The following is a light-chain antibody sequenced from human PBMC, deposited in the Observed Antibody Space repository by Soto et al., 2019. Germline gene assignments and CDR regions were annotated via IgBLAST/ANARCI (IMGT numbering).Light chain of an antibody. CDR1: QNVNSN. V-gene: IGKV3-15*01. CDR2: NVS. J-gene: IGKJ2*01. CDR3: QQYNTWIT. Sequence: EIAMTQSPATLSVSPGQRATLSCRASQNVNSNLAWYQQKPGHAPSLLMYNVSTRATGFPARFSGSGSGTEFTLTISSLQSEDSAIYYCQQYNTWITFGQGTKLEIK.